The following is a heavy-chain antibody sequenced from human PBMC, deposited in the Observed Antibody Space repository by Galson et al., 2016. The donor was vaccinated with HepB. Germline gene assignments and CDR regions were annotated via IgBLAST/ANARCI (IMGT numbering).Heavy chain of an antibody. D-gene: IGHD1-26*01. CDR2: IDPSDSYT. V-gene: IGHV5-10-1*01. J-gene: IGHJ4*02. Sequence: QSGAEVKKPGESLRISCKASGYSFTSYWITWVRQMPGKGLEWMGRIDPSDSYTNYSPSFQGHVTISVDKSITTAYLQWSSLEASDTGIYYCARGLIVGATTTPDYWGQGTLVTVSS. CDR1: GYSFTSYW. CDR3: ARGLIVGATTTPDY.